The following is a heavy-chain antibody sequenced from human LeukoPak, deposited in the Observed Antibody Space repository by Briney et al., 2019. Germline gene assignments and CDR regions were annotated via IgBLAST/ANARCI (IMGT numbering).Heavy chain of an antibody. J-gene: IGHJ6*02. CDR2: IKQGGAVK. V-gene: IGHV3-7*01. D-gene: IGHD6-13*01. Sequence: PGGSLRLSCAASGFTFSSYWVTWVRQAPGKGLEWVANIKQGGAVKYNEDSVKGRFTISRDNAKNSLYLQMNSLRAEDTAVYYCAREPEIAAGDNFHFYGVDVWGQGTTVTVSS. CDR1: GFTFSSYW. CDR3: AREPEIAAGDNFHFYGVDV.